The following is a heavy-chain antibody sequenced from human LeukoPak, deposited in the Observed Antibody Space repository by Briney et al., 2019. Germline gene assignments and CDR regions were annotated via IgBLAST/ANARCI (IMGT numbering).Heavy chain of an antibody. CDR3: AREPGHDYGDYVNYFGY. Sequence: ASVKVSCKASGYTFTSYYMHWVRQAPGQGLEWMGIINPSGGSTSYAQKFQGRVTMTRDMSTSTVYMELSSLRSEDTAVYYCAREPGHDYGDYVNYFGYWGQGTLVTVSS. CDR1: GYTFTSYY. V-gene: IGHV1-46*01. D-gene: IGHD4-17*01. CDR2: INPSGGST. J-gene: IGHJ4*02.